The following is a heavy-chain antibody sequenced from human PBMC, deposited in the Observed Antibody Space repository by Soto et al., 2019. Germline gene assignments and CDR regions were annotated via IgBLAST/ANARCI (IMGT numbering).Heavy chain of an antibody. V-gene: IGHV3-30*18. CDR3: AKDRWAVRSRSYYFGMGV. CDR2: ISYDGSNK. CDR1: GFTFSSYG. D-gene: IGHD6-19*01. Sequence: QVQLVESGGGVVQPGRSLRLSCAASGFTFSSYGMHWVRQAPGKGLEWVAVISYDGSNKYYADSVKGRFTISRDNSKNTLYRRMNSLRVEDTAVYYCAKDRWAVRSRSYYFGMGVWGQGNTGTVSS. J-gene: IGHJ6*02.